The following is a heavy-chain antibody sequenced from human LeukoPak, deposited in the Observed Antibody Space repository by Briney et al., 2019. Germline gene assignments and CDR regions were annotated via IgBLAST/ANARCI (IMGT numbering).Heavy chain of an antibody. J-gene: IGHJ3*02. Sequence: GGPLRLSCAASGFSLGDYAMHWVRQAPGKGLEWVSGISWNSGRIAYAESVKGRFTVSRDNAKNSLYLEMNSLRAEDMALYYCARGFGMRVADTFDIWGQGTMVTVSS. D-gene: IGHD1-14*01. CDR2: ISWNSGRI. V-gene: IGHV3-9*03. CDR1: GFSLGDYA. CDR3: ARGFGMRVADTFDI.